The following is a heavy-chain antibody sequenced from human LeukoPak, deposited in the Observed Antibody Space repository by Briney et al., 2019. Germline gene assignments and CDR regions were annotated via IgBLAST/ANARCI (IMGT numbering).Heavy chain of an antibody. D-gene: IGHD4-17*01. V-gene: IGHV3-23*01. CDR2: VSGSGGGT. CDR3: AKPARLGDYGA. Sequence: GRSLRLSCAASGFTFSSYAMTWVRQTPGKGLEWVSSVSGSGGGTYYADSVKGRFTISRDNSKNTLNLQMNSLRVEDTAVYYCAKPARLGDYGAWGQGTTVTVSS. CDR1: GFTFSSYA. J-gene: IGHJ6*02.